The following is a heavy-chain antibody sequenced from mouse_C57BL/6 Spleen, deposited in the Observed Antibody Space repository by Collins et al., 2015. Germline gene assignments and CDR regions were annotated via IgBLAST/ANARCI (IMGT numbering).Heavy chain of an antibody. V-gene: IGHV1-82*01. CDR3: ARIWDVDAMDY. CDR2: IYPGDGDT. CDR1: GYAFSSSW. J-gene: IGHJ4*01. Sequence: QVQLQQSGPELVKPGASVKISCKASGYAFSSSWMNWVKQRPGKGLEWIGRIYPGDGDTNYNGKFKGKATLTADKSSSTAHMELSSLTSEDSAVYFCARIWDVDAMDYWGQGTSVIFSS. D-gene: IGHD4-1*01.